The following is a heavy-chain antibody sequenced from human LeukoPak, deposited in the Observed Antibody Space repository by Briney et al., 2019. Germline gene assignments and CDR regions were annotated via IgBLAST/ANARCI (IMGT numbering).Heavy chain of an antibody. J-gene: IGHJ4*02. CDR2: IYYDGST. V-gene: IGHV4-59*01. Sequence: SETLSLTCTVSGGSISSYYWSWIRQPPGKGLEWLGSIYYDGSTYYNPSLESRVTISVDTSKNRFSLKLSSVTAADTAVYYCARGLRSNYFDYWGQGTLVTVSS. CDR1: GGSISSYY. CDR3: ARGLRSNYFDY. D-gene: IGHD3-10*01.